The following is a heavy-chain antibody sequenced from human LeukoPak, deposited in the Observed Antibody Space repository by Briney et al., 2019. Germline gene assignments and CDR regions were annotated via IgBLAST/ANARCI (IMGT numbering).Heavy chain of an antibody. V-gene: IGHV3-23*01. CDR2: ISGSGGST. D-gene: IGHD2-15*01. Sequence: GGSLRLSCAASGFTFSSYAMSWVRQAPGKGLEWVSAISGSGGSTYYADSVKGRFTISRDNSKNTLYLQMNSLRAEDTAVYYCAKLGCSGGSCYSVYYYYSGMDVWGQGTTVTVSS. CDR1: GFTFSSYA. J-gene: IGHJ6*02. CDR3: AKLGCSGGSCYSVYYYYSGMDV.